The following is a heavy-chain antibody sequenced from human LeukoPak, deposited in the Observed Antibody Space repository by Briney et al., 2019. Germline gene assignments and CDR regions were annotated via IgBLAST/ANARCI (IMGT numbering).Heavy chain of an antibody. Sequence: PGGSLRLSCAASGFTFSSYSMNWVRQAPGKGLEWVSSISSSSSYIYYADSVKGRFTISRDNAKNSLYLQMNSLRAEDTAVYYCARADIMATFYYYYGMDVWGQGTTVTVSS. CDR3: ARADIMATFYYYYGMDV. CDR2: ISSSSSYI. CDR1: GFTFSSYS. V-gene: IGHV3-21*01. J-gene: IGHJ6*02. D-gene: IGHD5-12*01.